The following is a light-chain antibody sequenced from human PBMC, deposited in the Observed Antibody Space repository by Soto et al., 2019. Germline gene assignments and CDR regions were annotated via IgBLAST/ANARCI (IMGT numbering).Light chain of an antibody. V-gene: IGKV1-27*01. CDR2: ASS. CDR1: QGIIDY. J-gene: IGKJ1*01. Sequence: DIQMTQSPSSLAASVGDRVTITCRASQGIIDYLAWYQQKPGKAPKLLIYASSTLQSGVPSQFSGSGAGTDFTLTISSLQPEDVATYYCQKYNSAPRTFGQGTKVEIK. CDR3: QKYNSAPRT.